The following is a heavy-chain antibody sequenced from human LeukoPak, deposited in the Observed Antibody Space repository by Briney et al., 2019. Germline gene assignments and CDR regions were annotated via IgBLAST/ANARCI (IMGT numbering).Heavy chain of an antibody. CDR2: IWYDGSNK. V-gene: IGHV3-33*01. Sequence: QTGGSLRLSCAASGFTFSSYGMHWARQAPGKGLEWVAVIWYDGSNKYYADSVKGRFTISRDNSKNTLYLQMNSLRAEDTAVYYCARDRAVAGTIDYWGQGSLVTVSS. J-gene: IGHJ4*02. CDR3: ARDRAVAGTIDY. D-gene: IGHD6-19*01. CDR1: GFTFSSYG.